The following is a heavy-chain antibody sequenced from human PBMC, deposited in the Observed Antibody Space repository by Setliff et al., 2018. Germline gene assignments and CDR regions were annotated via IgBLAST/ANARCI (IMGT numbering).Heavy chain of an antibody. D-gene: IGHD2-15*01. V-gene: IGHV4-34*01. J-gene: IGHJ4*02. CDR3: ATSGFCSSGSCYSFDD. CDR2: ISPVGST. CDR1: GGGGSFSNYY. Sequence: NPSETLSLTCGVYGGGGSFSNYYWSWIRQPPGKGLEWIGEISPVGSTNYNPSLRSRVTMSLDASKNRFSLNLTSVTAADTAVYFRATSGFCSSGSCYSFDDWGQGALVTVSS.